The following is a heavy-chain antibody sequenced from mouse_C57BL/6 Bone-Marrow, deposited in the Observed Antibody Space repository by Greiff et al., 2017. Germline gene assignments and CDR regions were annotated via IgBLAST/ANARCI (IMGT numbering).Heavy chain of an antibody. CDR3: ARQGVYYGYDGVAY. J-gene: IGHJ3*01. D-gene: IGHD2-2*01. Sequence: EVMLVESGGDLVKPGGSLKLSCAASGFTFSNYGMSWVRQTPDKRLEWVATISSGGSYTYYPDSVKGRFTISRDNAKNTLYLQMSSLKSEDTAMYYCARQGVYYGYDGVAYWGQGTLVTVSA. CDR2: ISSGGSYT. V-gene: IGHV5-6*02. CDR1: GFTFSNYG.